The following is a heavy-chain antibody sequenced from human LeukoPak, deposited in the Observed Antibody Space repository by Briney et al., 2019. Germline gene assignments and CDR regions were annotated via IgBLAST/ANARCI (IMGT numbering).Heavy chain of an antibody. CDR2: IYYSGST. D-gene: IGHD3-10*01. Sequence: PSETLSLTCTVSGGSISSYYWSWIRQPPGKGLEWIGYIYYSGSTNYNPSLKSRVTISVDTSKNQFSLKLSSVTAADTAVYYCARRGYGSGIYYYYMDVWGKGTTVTVSS. V-gene: IGHV4-59*12. CDR3: ARRGYGSGIYYYYMDV. CDR1: GGSISSYY. J-gene: IGHJ6*03.